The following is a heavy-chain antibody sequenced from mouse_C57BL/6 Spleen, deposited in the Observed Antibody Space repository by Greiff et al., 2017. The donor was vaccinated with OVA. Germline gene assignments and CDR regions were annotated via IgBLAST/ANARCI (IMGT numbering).Heavy chain of an antibody. CDR1: GFTFSSYA. Sequence: EVKVVESGGGLVKPGGSLKLSCAASGFTFSSYAMSWVRQTPEKRLEWVATISDGGSYTYYPDNVKGRFTISRDNAKNNLYLQMSHLKSEDTAMYYCARDRLLLFAYWGQGTLVTVSA. CDR3: ARDRLLLFAY. V-gene: IGHV5-4*01. J-gene: IGHJ3*01. D-gene: IGHD2-3*01. CDR2: ISDGGSYT.